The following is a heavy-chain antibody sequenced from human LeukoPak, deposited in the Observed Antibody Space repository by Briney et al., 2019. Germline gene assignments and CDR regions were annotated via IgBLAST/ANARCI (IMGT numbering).Heavy chain of an antibody. CDR1: GGSISSYY. CDR3: ARYSYGLGLSFDY. J-gene: IGHJ4*02. D-gene: IGHD5-18*01. CDR2: IYYSGST. V-gene: IGHV4-59*01. Sequence: SETLSLTCTVSGGSISSYYWGWIRQPPGKGLKWIGYIYYSGSTNYNPSLKSRVTISVDTSKNQFSLKLSSVTAADTAVYYCARYSYGLGLSFDYWGQGTLVTVSS.